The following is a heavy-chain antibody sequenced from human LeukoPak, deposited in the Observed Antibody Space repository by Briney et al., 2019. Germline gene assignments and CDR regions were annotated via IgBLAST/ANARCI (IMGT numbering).Heavy chain of an antibody. J-gene: IGHJ3*02. CDR2: IYYSGST. CDR3: ARRPSGFDM. V-gene: IGHV4-39*01. Sequence: SETLSLTCTVSGDPISRSTSYWGWIRQPPGKGLEWIGSIYYSGSTSYNPSLKSRVTLSVDTSKNQFSLRLTSVTAADTAVYYCARRPSGFDMWGQGTMVTVSS. CDR1: GDPISRSTSY. D-gene: IGHD3-3*01.